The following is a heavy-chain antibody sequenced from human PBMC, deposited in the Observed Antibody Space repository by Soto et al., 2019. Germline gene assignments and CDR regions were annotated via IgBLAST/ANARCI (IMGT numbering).Heavy chain of an antibody. CDR2: INAGNGNT. CDR3: ARDRSNYDFWSGYDDY. D-gene: IGHD3-3*01. CDR1: GYTFTSYA. Sequence: ASVKVSCKASGYTFTSYATHWVRQAPGQRLEWIGWINAGNGNTKYSQKFQGRVNITRDTSASTAYMELSSLRYEDTAVYYCARDRSNYDFWSGYDDYWGQGTLVTVSS. J-gene: IGHJ4*02. V-gene: IGHV1-3*01.